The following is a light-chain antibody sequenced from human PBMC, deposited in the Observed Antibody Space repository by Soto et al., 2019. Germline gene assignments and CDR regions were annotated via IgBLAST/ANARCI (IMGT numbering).Light chain of an antibody. CDR1: SSDVGVYNY. CDR3: SSYTSSSTYV. V-gene: IGLV2-14*01. J-gene: IGLJ1*01. Sequence: HSVLTQPASVSGSPGQSITISCTGTSSDVGVYNYVSWYQQHPGKAPKLMIYEVSDRPSGVSNRFSGSKSGNTASLTISGLQAEDEADYYCSSYTSSSTYVFGTGTKLTVL. CDR2: EVS.